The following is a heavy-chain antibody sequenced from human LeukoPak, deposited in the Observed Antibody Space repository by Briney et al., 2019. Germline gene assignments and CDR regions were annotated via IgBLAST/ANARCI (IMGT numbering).Heavy chain of an antibody. CDR1: GFTFNSYA. V-gene: IGHV3-23*01. D-gene: IGHD4-23*01. Sequence: AGGSLRLSCAASGFTFNSYAMSWVRQAPGKGLEWVSAISGSGGSTYYADSVKGRFTISRDDSKNTLYLQMNSLRAEDTAVYYCASTILETRDEPRWSTDYWGQGTLVTVSS. CDR2: ISGSGGST. CDR3: ASTILETRDEPRWSTDY. J-gene: IGHJ4*02.